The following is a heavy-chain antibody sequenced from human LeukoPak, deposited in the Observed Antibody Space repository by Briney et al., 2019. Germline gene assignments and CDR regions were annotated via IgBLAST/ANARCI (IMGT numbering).Heavy chain of an antibody. CDR2: IKTDGSEE. Sequence: PGGSLRLSCAASGFIFSNYWRGWVRQAPGKGLESLANIKTDGSEEYYVDSVKGRFSISRDNAKNSLYLQMNSLRAEDTAVYYCVSAVRGSSFAICGQGTKVTVSS. V-gene: IGHV3-7*03. CDR3: VSAVRGSSFAI. CDR1: GFIFSNYW. D-gene: IGHD3-10*02. J-gene: IGHJ3*02.